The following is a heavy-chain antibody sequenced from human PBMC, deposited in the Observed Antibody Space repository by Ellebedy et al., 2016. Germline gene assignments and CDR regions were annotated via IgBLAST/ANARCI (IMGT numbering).Heavy chain of an antibody. CDR1: GGSISSSSYY. V-gene: IGHV4-39*07. CDR3: AAADHHSSSWLRPWFDP. D-gene: IGHD6-13*01. CDR2: IYYSGST. J-gene: IGHJ5*02. Sequence: SETLSLTXTVSGGSISSSSYYWGWIRQPPGKGMEWIGSIYYSGSTNYNPSLKSRVTISVDTSKNQFSLKLSSVTAADTAVYYCAAADHHSSSWLRPWFDPWGQGTLVTVSS.